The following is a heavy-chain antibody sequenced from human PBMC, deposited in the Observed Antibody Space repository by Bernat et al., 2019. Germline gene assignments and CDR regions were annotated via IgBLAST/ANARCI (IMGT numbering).Heavy chain of an antibody. D-gene: IGHD1-14*01. Sequence: EVQLVESGGGLVKPGGSLRLSCAASGFTFSNAWMNWVRQAPGKGLEWVGRIKSKTDGGTTDYAAPAKGRFTISRDDSKNTLYLQMNSLKTEDTAVYYCTTRRINHQTVDYWGQGTLVTVSS. J-gene: IGHJ4*02. CDR2: IKSKTDGGTT. CDR1: GFTFSNAW. CDR3: TTRRINHQTVDY. V-gene: IGHV3-15*07.